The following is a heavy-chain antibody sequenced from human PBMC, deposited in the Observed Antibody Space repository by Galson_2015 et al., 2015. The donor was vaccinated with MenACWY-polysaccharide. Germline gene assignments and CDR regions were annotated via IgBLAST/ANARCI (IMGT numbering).Heavy chain of an antibody. CDR2: ISGSGFSI. V-gene: IGHV3-23*01. J-gene: IGHJ6*02. CDR1: EITFNTYA. CDR3: AKNTSQAAGSAPYYYGLDV. Sequence: SLRLSCAVSEITFNTYAMTWVRQAPGKGLEWVATISGSGFSIHHADSVKGRFTISRDYSKNTVFLLMNNLKAADTAVYYCAKNTSQAAGSAPYYYGLDVWGLGTTVTVS. D-gene: IGHD6-13*01.